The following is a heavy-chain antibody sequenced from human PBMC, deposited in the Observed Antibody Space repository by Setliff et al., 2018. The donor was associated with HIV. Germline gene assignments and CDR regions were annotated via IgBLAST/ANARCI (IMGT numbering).Heavy chain of an antibody. CDR3: ARDVFAYYYGSGSYIDY. Sequence: ASVKVSCKASGYTFTDYYMHWVRQAPGQGLEWMGWINPNSGGTNYAQKFRGRVTMTRDTSISTAYMELSRLRSDDTAVYYCARDVFAYYYGSGSYIDYWGQGTLVTVSS. V-gene: IGHV1-2*02. CDR1: GYTFTDYY. CDR2: INPNSGGT. J-gene: IGHJ4*02. D-gene: IGHD3-10*01.